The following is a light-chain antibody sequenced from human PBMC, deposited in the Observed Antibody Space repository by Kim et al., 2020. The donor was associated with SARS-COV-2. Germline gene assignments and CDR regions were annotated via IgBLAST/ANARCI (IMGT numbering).Light chain of an antibody. CDR1: KLGDKY. CDR3: QAWDSSTWG. J-gene: IGLJ3*02. V-gene: IGLV3-1*01. Sequence: SYELTQPPSVSVSPGQTASITCSGDKLGDKYACXYQQKPGQSPVLVIYEDSKRPSGFPERFSGSISGNTATLTLSGTQAMDEADYYCQAWDSSTWGFGGG. CDR2: EDS.